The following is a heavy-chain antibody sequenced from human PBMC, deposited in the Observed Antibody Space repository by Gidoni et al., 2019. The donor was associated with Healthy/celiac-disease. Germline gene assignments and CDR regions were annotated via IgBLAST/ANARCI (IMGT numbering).Heavy chain of an antibody. D-gene: IGHD3-3*01. CDR3: ARRTTIFGVVYFDY. V-gene: IGHV4-39*01. Sequence: QLQLQESGPGLVKPSETLSLTCTVSGGSISSSSYYWGWIRQPPGKGLEWIGSIYYSGSTYYNPSLKSRVTISVDTSKNQFSLKLSSVTAADTAVYYCARRTTIFGVVYFDYWGQGTLVTVSS. CDR1: GGSISSSSYY. CDR2: IYYSGST. J-gene: IGHJ4*02.